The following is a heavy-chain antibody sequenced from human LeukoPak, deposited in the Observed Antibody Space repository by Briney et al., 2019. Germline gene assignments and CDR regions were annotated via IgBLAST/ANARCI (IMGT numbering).Heavy chain of an antibody. J-gene: IGHJ4*02. D-gene: IGHD1-7*01. CDR1: GYTLTELS. V-gene: IGHV1-24*01. CDR2: FGPEDGET. CDR3: ATSSRNLYNWNYYFDY. Sequence: ASVKVSCKVSGYTLTELSMHWVRQAPGKGLEWMGGFGPEDGETIYAQKFQGRVTMTEDTSTDTAYMELSSLRSEDTAVYYCATSSRNLYNWNYYFDYWGQGTLVTVSS.